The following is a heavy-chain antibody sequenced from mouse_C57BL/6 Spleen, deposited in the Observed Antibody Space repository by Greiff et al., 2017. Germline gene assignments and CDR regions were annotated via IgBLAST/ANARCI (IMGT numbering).Heavy chain of an antibody. CDR3: ARRNSKGWYFGV. D-gene: IGHD2-5*01. CDR2: IYPSNGGT. V-gene: IGHV1-53*01. CDR1: GYTFTSYC. J-gene: IGHJ1*03. Sequence: VQLQQPGTELVKPGASVKLSCTASGYTFTSYCMHWVKQRPGQGLEWIGNIYPSNGGTKYNEMFKSKATLTVDKSSNTAYMQISSLTSEESAVYYSARRNSKGWYFGVWGTGTPVTVSS.